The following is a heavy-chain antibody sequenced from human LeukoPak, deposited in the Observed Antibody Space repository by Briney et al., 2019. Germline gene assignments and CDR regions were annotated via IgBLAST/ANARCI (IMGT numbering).Heavy chain of an antibody. CDR3: LKPTNGAIRDNYFDH. CDR2: ITSNGGST. V-gene: IGHV3-64D*09. D-gene: IGHD1-14*01. Sequence: PGGSLRLSCSASEFTFNYYSMHWVRQAPGKGLEHVSGITSNGGSTSYADSVKGRFTISRDNSKNTLWLQMSSLRDEDTAVYYCLKPTNGAIRDNYFDHWGQGTLVTVSS. CDR1: EFTFNYYS. J-gene: IGHJ4*02.